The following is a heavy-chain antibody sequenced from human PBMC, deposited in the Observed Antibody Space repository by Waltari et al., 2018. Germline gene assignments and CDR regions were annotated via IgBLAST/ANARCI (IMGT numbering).Heavy chain of an antibody. CDR2: IIPLFGTA. D-gene: IGHD3-10*01. CDR1: GGTFSSYA. V-gene: IGHV1-69*08. CDR3: AREGYYGAGSYSGIDY. J-gene: IGHJ4*02. Sequence: QVQLVQSGTEVKKPGSSVKVSCKASGGTFSSYAISWVRQAPGQGLEWMGRIIPLFGTANYAQKFQGRGTITADKSTSTAYMELSSLRSEDTAVYYCAREGYYGAGSYSGIDYWGQGTLVTVSS.